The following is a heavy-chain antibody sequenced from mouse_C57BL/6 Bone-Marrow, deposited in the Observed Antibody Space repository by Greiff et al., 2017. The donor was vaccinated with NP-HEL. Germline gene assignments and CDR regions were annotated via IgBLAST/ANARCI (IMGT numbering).Heavy chain of an antibody. J-gene: IGHJ3*01. Sequence: EVKLVESGGGLVQSGRSLRLSCATSGFTFSDFYMEWVRQAPGKGLEWIAASRNKANDYTTEYSASVKGRFIVSRDTSQSILYLQMNALRAEDTAIYYCARDGGDGNPAWFAYWGQGTLVTVSA. CDR3: ARDGGDGNPAWFAY. V-gene: IGHV7-1*01. CDR1: GFTFSDFY. CDR2: SRNKANDYTT. D-gene: IGHD2-1*01.